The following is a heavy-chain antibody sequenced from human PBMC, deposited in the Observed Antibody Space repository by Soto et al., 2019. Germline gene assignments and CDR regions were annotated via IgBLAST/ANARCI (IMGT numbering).Heavy chain of an antibody. J-gene: IGHJ4*02. CDR2: ISYSGSS. CDR1: GGSNIRDGYY. V-gene: IGHV4-31*03. Sequence: SETLSLTCTVSGGSNIRDGYYWSWIRQHPGKGLEWIAYISYSGSSYSNPSLKSRVIISADTSKNQFSLRLTSVTAADAAVYFCARATPAGSADFWGQGTLVTVSS. CDR3: ARATPAGSADF. D-gene: IGHD2-2*01.